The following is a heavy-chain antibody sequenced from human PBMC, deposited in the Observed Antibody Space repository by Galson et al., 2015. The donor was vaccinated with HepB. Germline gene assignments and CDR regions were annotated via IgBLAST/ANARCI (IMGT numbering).Heavy chain of an antibody. V-gene: IGHV3-64D*06. CDR1: GFTFSSYA. CDR2: ISSNGGST. Sequence: SLRLSCAASGFTFSSYAMHWVRQAPGKGLEYVSAISSNGGSTYYADSVKGRFTISRDNSKNTLYLQMSSLRAEDTAVYYCVKGARSSGWGDAFDIWGQGTMVTVSS. J-gene: IGHJ3*02. D-gene: IGHD6-19*01. CDR3: VKGARSSGWGDAFDI.